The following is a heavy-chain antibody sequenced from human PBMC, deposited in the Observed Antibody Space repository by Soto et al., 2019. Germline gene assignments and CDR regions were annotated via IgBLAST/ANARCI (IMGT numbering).Heavy chain of an antibody. D-gene: IGHD6-25*01. Sequence: GGSLRLSCAASGFTFSSYAMSWVRQAPGKGLECVSAISGSGGSTYYADSVRGRFTISRDNSKNTLYLQMNSLRAEDTAVYYCAKEMYSSGAYYFYFGMDVWGQATTVTVSS. V-gene: IGHV3-23*01. CDR1: GFTFSSYA. J-gene: IGHJ6*02. CDR3: AKEMYSSGAYYFYFGMDV. CDR2: ISGSGGST.